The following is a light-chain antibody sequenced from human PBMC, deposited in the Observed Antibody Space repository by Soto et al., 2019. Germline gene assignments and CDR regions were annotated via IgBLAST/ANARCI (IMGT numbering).Light chain of an antibody. Sequence: DIQMTQSPSSRSASVGDRVTITCQASQDIDYNLTGYQQRPGTDPKLLIYGASHLGVGVPSRFSGSGSGTDLTFTIKTLQPADVATYCTPQYDGLPLTFGQGT. CDR2: GAS. CDR3: PQYDGLPLT. V-gene: IGKV1-33*01. CDR1: QDIDYN. J-gene: IGKJ2*01.